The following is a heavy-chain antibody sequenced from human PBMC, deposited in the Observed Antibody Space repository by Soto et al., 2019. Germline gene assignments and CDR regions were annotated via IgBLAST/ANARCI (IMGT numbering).Heavy chain of an antibody. D-gene: IGHD3-16*01. V-gene: IGHV1-69*13. Sequence: GASVKVSCEASGGTFSSYAISWVRQAPGQGLEWMGGIIPIFGTADYAQKFQGRVTITADESTSTAYMDLSSLRSEDTAVYYCARHLGGNHYYYGMDAWGQGTTVTSP. CDR1: GGTFSSYA. CDR2: IIPIFGTA. J-gene: IGHJ6*02. CDR3: ARHLGGNHYYYGMDA.